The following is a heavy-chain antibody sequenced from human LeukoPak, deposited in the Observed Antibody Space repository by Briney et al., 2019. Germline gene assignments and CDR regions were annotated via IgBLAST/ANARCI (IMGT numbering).Heavy chain of an antibody. J-gene: IGHJ3*02. CDR1: GYSISSGYY. CDR2: IYHSGST. CDR3: ASSYGSGSYDAFDI. V-gene: IGHV4-38-2*02. Sequence: TSETLSLTCTVSGYSISSGYYWGWIRQPPGKGLEWIGSIYHSGSTYYNPSLKSRVTISVDTSKNQFSLKLSSVTAADTAVYYCASSYGSGSYDAFDIWGQGTMVTVSS. D-gene: IGHD3-10*01.